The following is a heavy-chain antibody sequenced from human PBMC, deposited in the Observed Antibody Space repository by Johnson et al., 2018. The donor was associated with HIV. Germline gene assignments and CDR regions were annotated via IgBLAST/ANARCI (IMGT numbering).Heavy chain of an antibody. CDR3: TTGISWFGAITFDI. CDR1: GFTFSNAW. J-gene: IGHJ3*02. Sequence: EHLVESGGGVVQPGGSLRLSCAASGFTFSNAWMSWVRQAPGKGLEWVGRIKSKTDGGTTDSAAPVKGRFTISRDDSKNTLYLQMNSLKTEDTAVYYCTTGISWFGAITFDIWGQGTMVTVSS. V-gene: IGHV3-15*01. CDR2: IKSKTDGGTT. D-gene: IGHD3-10*01.